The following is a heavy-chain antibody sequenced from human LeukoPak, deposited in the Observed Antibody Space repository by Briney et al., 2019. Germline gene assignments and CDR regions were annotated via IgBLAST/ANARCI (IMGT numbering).Heavy chain of an antibody. V-gene: IGHV1-58*02. D-gene: IGHD2-2*01. CDR1: GFTFTSSA. Sequence: SVRVSCKASGFTFTSSAMQWVRQARGQRLEWIGWIVVGSGNTNYAQKFQERVTITRDMSTSTAYMELSSLRSEDTAVYYCAAAGGVPAVAADWGQGTLVTVSS. CDR3: AAAGGVPAVAAD. CDR2: IVVGSGNT. J-gene: IGHJ4*02.